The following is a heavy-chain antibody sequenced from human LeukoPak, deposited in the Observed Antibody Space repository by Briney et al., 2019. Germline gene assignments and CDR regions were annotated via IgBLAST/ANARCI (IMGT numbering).Heavy chain of an antibody. CDR2: ISGSGGNT. J-gene: IGHJ4*02. CDR3: AKDQYGGNPQYYFDY. V-gene: IGHV3-23*01. Sequence: LAGGSLRLSCAASGFTFSSYAMSWVRQAPGKGLDWVSAISGSGGNTYYADSVKGRFTISRDNSKNTLYLQMNSPRAEDTAVYYCAKDQYGGNPQYYFDYWGQGTLVTVSS. D-gene: IGHD4-23*01. CDR1: GFTFSSYA.